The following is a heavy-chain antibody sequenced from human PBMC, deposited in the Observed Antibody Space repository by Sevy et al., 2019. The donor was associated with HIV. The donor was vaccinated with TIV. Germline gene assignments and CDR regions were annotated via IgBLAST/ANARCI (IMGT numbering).Heavy chain of an antibody. D-gene: IGHD1-26*01. CDR2: ILGSGYI. CDR1: GGSVSTGGYY. J-gene: IGHJ4*02. V-gene: IGHV4-61*02. CDR3: ARYIAGPGFDF. Sequence: SETLSLTCTVSGGSVSTGGYYWSWIRQSAGKGLEWIGRILGSGYIDYNPSLKSRVTISRDTSKSQFSLTLTSVTAADTAMYYCARYIAGPGFDFWGQGIQVTVSS.